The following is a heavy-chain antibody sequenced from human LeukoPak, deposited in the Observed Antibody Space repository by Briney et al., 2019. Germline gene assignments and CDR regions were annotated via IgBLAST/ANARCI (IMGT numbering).Heavy chain of an antibody. CDR3: SLARSEYHYGMDV. J-gene: IGHJ6*02. Sequence: SQTLSLTCAISGDSVSSISVAWNWIRQSPSRGLEWLGRTYYRSKWYYEYAVSVKSRINISPDTSKNQFSLQLTSVTPEDTAVYYCSLARSEYHYGMDVWGQGTTVSVSS. V-gene: IGHV6-1*01. CDR1: GDSVSSISVA. CDR2: TYYRSKWYY.